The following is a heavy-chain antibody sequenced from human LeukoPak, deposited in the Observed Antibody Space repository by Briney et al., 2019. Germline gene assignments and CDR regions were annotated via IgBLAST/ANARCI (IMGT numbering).Heavy chain of an antibody. J-gene: IGHJ4*02. Sequence: SETLSPTCAVYGGSFSGYYWSWIRQPPGKGLEWGGEINHSGSTNYNPSLKSRVTISVDTSKNQFSLKLSSVTAADTAVYYCASQRYYYDSSGYYPIDYWGQGTLVTVSS. D-gene: IGHD3-22*01. CDR2: INHSGST. CDR1: GGSFSGYY. V-gene: IGHV4-34*01. CDR3: ASQRYYYDSSGYYPIDY.